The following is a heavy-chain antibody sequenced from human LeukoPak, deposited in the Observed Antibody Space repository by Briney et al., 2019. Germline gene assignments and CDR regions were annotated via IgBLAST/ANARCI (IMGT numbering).Heavy chain of an antibody. Sequence: GGSLRLSCAASGFTVSSNYMSWVRQVPGKGLEWVSVIYSGGSTYYADSVKGRFTISRDNSKNTLYLQMNSLRAEDTAVYYCARGIVGATTFYFDYWGQGTLVTVSS. CDR2: IYSGGST. V-gene: IGHV3-53*01. CDR3: ARGIVGATTFYFDY. J-gene: IGHJ4*02. CDR1: GFTVSSNY. D-gene: IGHD1-26*01.